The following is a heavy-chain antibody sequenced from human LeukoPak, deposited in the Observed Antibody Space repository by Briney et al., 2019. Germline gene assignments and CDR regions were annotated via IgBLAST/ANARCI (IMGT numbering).Heavy chain of an antibody. V-gene: IGHV3-23*01. CDR2: GIITGVST. CDR3: ARNMTSVTTGGDAFDL. CDR1: GFTFSNYA. J-gene: IGHJ3*01. Sequence: PGGPLRLSCAASGFTFSNYAMSWVRQAPGRGLDWVSTGIITGVSTYYADSLKGRFTISRDNSKNTLYLQMNSLRAEDTAVYYCARNMTSVTTGGDAFDLWGQGTMVTVSS. D-gene: IGHD4-17*01.